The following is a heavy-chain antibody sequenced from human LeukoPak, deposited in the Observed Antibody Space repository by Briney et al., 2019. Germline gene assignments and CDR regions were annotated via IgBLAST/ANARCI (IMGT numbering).Heavy chain of an antibody. Sequence: GASVKVSCKASGYTFTSYYMHWVRQAPGQGLEWMGIINPSGGSTSYAQKFQGRVTMTRDMSTSTVYMELSSLRSEDTAVYYCARTRVAIFGVVIPDDAFDIWRQGTMVTVSS. D-gene: IGHD3-3*01. CDR1: GYTFTSYY. CDR2: INPSGGST. CDR3: ARTRVAIFGVVIPDDAFDI. V-gene: IGHV1-46*01. J-gene: IGHJ3*02.